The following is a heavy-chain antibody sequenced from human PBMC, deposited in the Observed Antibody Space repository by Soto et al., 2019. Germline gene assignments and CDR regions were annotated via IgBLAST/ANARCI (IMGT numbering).Heavy chain of an antibody. CDR2: IIPISETT. CDR1: GGTFSSYA. CDR3: ARSQGSSTSLEIYYYYYYGMDV. J-gene: IGHJ6*02. V-gene: IGHV1-69*01. Sequence: QVQLVQSGAEVKKPGSSVKVSCKASGGTFSSYAISWVRQAPGQGLEWMGGIIPISETTNYAQKYPGRVTITADESTSTAYMELSSLRSEDTAVYYCARSQGSSTSLEIYYYYYYGMDVWGQGTTVTVSS. D-gene: IGHD2-2*01.